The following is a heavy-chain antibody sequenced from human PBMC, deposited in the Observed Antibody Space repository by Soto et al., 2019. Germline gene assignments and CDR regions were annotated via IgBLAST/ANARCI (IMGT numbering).Heavy chain of an antibody. Sequence: GGSLRLSCVASGFIFSSYGMNWVRQAPGEGLEWVAVISYDGSKKDYADSVKGRFTISRDNSKNTVYVQMNSVRAEDTAVYYCVKARIRRYYGSGSPDFWGLGTLVTVSS. D-gene: IGHD3-10*01. CDR2: ISYDGSKK. V-gene: IGHV3-30*18. CDR1: GFIFSSYG. J-gene: IGHJ4*02. CDR3: VKARIRRYYGSGSPDF.